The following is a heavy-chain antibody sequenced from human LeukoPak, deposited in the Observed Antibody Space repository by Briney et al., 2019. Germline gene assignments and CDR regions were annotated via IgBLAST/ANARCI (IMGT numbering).Heavy chain of an antibody. J-gene: IGHJ4*02. D-gene: IGHD3-9*01. CDR3: ARVAPNYDILTGYFDY. V-gene: IGHV3-21*01. Sequence: GGSLRLSCAASGFTFSSYSMNWVRQAPGKGLEWVSSISSSSSYIYYADSVKGRFTISRDNAKNSLYLQMNSLRAEDTAVYYCARVAPNYDILTGYFDYWGQGTLVTVSS. CDR2: ISSSSSYI. CDR1: GFTFSSYS.